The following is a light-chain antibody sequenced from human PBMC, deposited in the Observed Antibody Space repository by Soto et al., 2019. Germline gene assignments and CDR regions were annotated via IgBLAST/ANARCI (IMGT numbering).Light chain of an antibody. CDR2: EGT. J-gene: IGLJ1*01. CDR1: RSDFGTYKL. CDR3: SSNADSTTYV. Sequence: QSALTQPASVSGSPGQSITISCSGTRSDFGTYKLVSWYQQHAGRPPKLVIYEGTERPSGISNRFSASQSGSTASLTISGLQAGDEADYYCSSNADSTTYVFGTGTKVTVL. V-gene: IGLV2-23*01.